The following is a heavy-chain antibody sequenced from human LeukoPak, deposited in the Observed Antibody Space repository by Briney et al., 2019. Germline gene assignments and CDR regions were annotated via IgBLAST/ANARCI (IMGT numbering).Heavy chain of an antibody. CDR3: ARWAYYDILTGQGNYFDY. CDR2: FIPILGTA. CDR1: GGTFSDYA. Sequence: ASVKVSCKASGGTFSDYALNWVRQAPGQGLEWMGVFIPILGTANSTQKFQGRVTITADESTSTAYMELSSLRSEDTAVYYCARWAYYDILTGQGNYFDYWGQGTLVTVSS. D-gene: IGHD3-9*01. V-gene: IGHV1-69*13. J-gene: IGHJ4*02.